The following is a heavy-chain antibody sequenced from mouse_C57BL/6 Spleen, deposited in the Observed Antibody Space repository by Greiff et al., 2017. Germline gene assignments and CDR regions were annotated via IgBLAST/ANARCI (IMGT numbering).Heavy chain of an antibody. D-gene: IGHD4-1*01. V-gene: IGHV5-16*01. Sequence: DVMLVESEGGLVQPGSSMKLSCTASGFTFSDYYMAWVRQVPEKGLEWVANINYDGSSTYYLDSLKSRFIISRDNAKNILYLQMSSLKSEDTATYYCARELGRGYFDVWGTGTTVTVSS. J-gene: IGHJ1*03. CDR1: GFTFSDYY. CDR3: ARELGRGYFDV. CDR2: INYDGSST.